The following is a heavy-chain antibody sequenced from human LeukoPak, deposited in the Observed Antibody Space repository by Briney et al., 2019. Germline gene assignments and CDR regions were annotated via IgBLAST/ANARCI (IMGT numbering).Heavy chain of an antibody. Sequence: PGGSLRLSCAASGFTFSIYGMHWVRQAPGKGLEWVTFIRYDGSNKYYADSVKGRFTISRDNSNNTLYLQMNSLRVEDTAVYYCAKDLCSSSSCYVDYWGQGTLVTVSS. J-gene: IGHJ4*02. V-gene: IGHV3-30*02. D-gene: IGHD2-2*01. CDR3: AKDLCSSSSCYVDY. CDR1: GFTFSIYG. CDR2: IRYDGSNK.